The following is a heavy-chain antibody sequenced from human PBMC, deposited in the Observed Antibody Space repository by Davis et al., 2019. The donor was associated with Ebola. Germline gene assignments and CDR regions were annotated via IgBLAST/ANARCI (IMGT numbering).Heavy chain of an antibody. CDR3: ARRYCSGISCNSWQYNYFDP. V-gene: IGHV1-3*01. CDR1: GYTFTTYA. Sequence: AASVKVSCKASGYTFTTYAIHWVRQAPGQRLEWMGWINGGNGNTASSQNFQGRLTITREISATTAYMELSSLRSEDTAIYYCARRYCSGISCNSWQYNYFDPWGQGTLVTVSP. CDR2: INGGNGNT. D-gene: IGHD2-15*01. J-gene: IGHJ5*02.